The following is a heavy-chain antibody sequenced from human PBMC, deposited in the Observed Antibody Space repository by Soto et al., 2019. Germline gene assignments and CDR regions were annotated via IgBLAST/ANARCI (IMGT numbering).Heavy chain of an antibody. CDR2: INHSGST. Sequence: SETLSLTCAVYGGSFSVYYWSWIRQPPGKGLEWIGEINHSGSTNYNPSLRGRATISLDTSKNQFSLNLNSVTAADTAVYYCAGTSGTYYDPFDYWGQGTLVTVSS. D-gene: IGHD1-26*01. V-gene: IGHV4-34*01. CDR1: GGSFSVYY. CDR3: AGTSGTYYDPFDY. J-gene: IGHJ4*02.